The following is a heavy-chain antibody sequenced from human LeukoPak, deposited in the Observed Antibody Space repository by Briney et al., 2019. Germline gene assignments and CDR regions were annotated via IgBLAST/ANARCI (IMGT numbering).Heavy chain of an antibody. V-gene: IGHV4-59*11. Sequence: PSETLSLTCNVSGVSISTHYWSWIRQSPGKGLEWIGYIYHNGITNYNPSLKSRVTISIDTSKNEFSLKLTSVIAADTAVYFCARDTVGATFPGAFDIWGQGTMVTVSS. CDR3: ARDTVGATFPGAFDI. J-gene: IGHJ3*02. CDR1: GVSISTHY. CDR2: IYHNGIT. D-gene: IGHD1-26*01.